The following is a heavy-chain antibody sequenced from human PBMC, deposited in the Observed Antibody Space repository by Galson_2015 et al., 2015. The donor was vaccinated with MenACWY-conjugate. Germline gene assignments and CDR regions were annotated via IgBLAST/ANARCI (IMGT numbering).Heavy chain of an antibody. V-gene: IGHV6-1*01. CDR1: GDSVSSNTAA. D-gene: IGHD2-15*01. CDR2: TYYRSKWYN. J-gene: IGHJ4*02. Sequence: CAISGDSVSSNTAAWNWIRQSPSRGLEWLGRTYYRSKWYNDYAVSVKRRITVNPDTSKNQFSLQLNSVTPEDTAVYYCASGGNPKGDYWGQGTLVTVSS. CDR3: ASGGNPKGDY.